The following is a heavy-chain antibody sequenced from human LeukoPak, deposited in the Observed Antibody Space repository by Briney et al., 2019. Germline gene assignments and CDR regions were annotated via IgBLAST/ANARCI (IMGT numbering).Heavy chain of an antibody. CDR2: IWYDGSNK. CDR1: GFTFSSYG. D-gene: IGHD3-22*01. V-gene: IGHV3-33*01. J-gene: IGHJ4*02. Sequence: GGSLRPSCAASGFTFSSYGMHWVSQAPSKGLEWVAAIWYDGSNKYYADSVKGRFTIARDHSKNTPYLQMNRLRAEDTAVCYCARAYYYDSSGSPRVDYWGQGPLVPVSS. CDR3: ARAYYYDSSGSPRVDY.